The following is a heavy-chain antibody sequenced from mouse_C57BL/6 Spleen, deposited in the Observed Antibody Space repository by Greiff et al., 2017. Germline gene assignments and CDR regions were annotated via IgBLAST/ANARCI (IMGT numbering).Heavy chain of an antibody. D-gene: IGHD1-1*01. J-gene: IGHJ3*01. Sequence: QVQLQQSGAELVKPGASVKMSCKASGYTFTSYWITWVKQRPGQGLEWIGDIYPGSGSTNYNEKFKSKATLTVDTSSSTAYMQLSSLTSEDSAVYYWARCGGSSPAWFAYWGKGTLVTVSA. CDR3: ARCGGSSPAWFAY. CDR1: GYTFTSYW. V-gene: IGHV1-55*01. CDR2: IYPGSGST.